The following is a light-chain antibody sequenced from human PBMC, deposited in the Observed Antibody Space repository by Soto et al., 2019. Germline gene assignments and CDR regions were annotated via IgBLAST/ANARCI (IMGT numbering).Light chain of an antibody. CDR2: GAT. V-gene: IGKV1-6*01. CDR3: LQDYSYPLT. CDR1: QGISSD. Sequence: AIPMTQSPSSLSASVGDRVTITCRASQGISSDFGWYQQKPGKAPHLLIYGATSLRSGVPSRFSGSGSGTDFTLTISSRQPEDFASYYCLQDYSYPLTFGGGTKVEMK. J-gene: IGKJ4*01.